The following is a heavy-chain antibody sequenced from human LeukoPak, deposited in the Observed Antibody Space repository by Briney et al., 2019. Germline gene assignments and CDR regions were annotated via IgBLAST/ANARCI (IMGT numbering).Heavy chain of an antibody. J-gene: IGHJ4*02. CDR3: ARSRHYYDSSGYYNFGNDY. CDR1: GGTFSSYA. V-gene: IGHV1-69*13. CDR2: IIPIFGTA. D-gene: IGHD3-22*01. Sequence: ASVKVSCKASGGTFSSYAISWVRQAPGQGLEWMGGIIPIFGTANYAQKFQGRVTITADESTSTAYMELSSLRSGDTAVYYCARSRHYYDSSGYYNFGNDYWGQGTLVTVSS.